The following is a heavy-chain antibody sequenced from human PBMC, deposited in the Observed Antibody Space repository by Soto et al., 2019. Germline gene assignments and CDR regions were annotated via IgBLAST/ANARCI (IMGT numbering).Heavy chain of an antibody. J-gene: IGHJ4*02. D-gene: IGHD6-13*01. Sequence: GGSLRLSCAASGLTFSISWMHWVRHAPGKGLVWVSRINSDGRSTSYADSVKGRFTIYRYNAKHTLFLQMNSLRAEDTAVYYCATTGMYSTSVDSWCQGTLVTV. CDR3: ATTGMYSTSVDS. CDR2: INSDGRST. V-gene: IGHV3-74*01. CDR1: GLTFSISW.